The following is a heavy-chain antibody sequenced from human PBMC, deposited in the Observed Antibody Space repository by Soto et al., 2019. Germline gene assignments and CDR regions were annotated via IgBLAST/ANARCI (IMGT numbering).Heavy chain of an antibody. CDR1: GGSFSGYY. D-gene: IGHD2-2*01. J-gene: IGHJ6*02. CDR2: INHSGST. CDR3: ARGCISVGVPAATRYYYYGMDV. V-gene: IGHV4-34*01. Sequence: SETLSLTCAVYGGSFSGYYWSWIRQPPGKGLEWIGEINHSGSTNYNPSLKSRVTISVDTSKNQFSLKLSSVTAADTAVYYCARGCISVGVPAATRYYYYGMDVWGQGTTVT.